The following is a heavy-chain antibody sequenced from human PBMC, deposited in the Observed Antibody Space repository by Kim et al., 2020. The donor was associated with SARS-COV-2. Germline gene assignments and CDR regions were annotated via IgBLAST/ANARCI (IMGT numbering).Heavy chain of an antibody. Sequence: ASVKVSCKTSGYDFKSNGINWVRQAPGQGLEWMGWISTEHGNTNYARNLQDRVTLTTDTSTNTAYMELRSLTSDDTAVYYCNVARGSFDHSGQGTLVTVS. CDR3: NVARGSFDH. J-gene: IGHJ4*02. D-gene: IGHD3-10*01. CDR1: GYDFKSNG. V-gene: IGHV1-18*01. CDR2: ISTEHGNT.